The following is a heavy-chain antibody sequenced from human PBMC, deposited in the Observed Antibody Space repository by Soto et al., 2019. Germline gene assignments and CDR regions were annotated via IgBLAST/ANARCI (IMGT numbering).Heavy chain of an antibody. CDR3: ARRYGSRFDY. D-gene: IGHD5-18*01. CDR2: IYYSGST. Sequence: QVQLQESGPGLVKPSETLSLTCTVSGGSISSYYWSWIRQPPGKGLEWIGYIYYSGSTNYNPSLNSRVTISVHTSKNQFSLKLSSVTAADTAVYYCARRYGSRFDYWGQGTLVTVSS. CDR1: GGSISSYY. J-gene: IGHJ4*02. V-gene: IGHV4-59*08.